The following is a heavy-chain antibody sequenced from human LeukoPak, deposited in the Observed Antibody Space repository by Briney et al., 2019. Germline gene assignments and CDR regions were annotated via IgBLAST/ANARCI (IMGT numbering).Heavy chain of an antibody. D-gene: IGHD3-22*01. J-gene: IGHJ4*02. Sequence: GRSLRLSCAASGFTFSSYAMHWVRQAPGKGLEWVAIISYDGSNKDYADSAKGRFTISRDNSKNTLYLQMNSLRAEDTAVYYCARAGDSSGYYSYFDYRGQGTLVTVSS. CDR1: GFTFSSYA. V-gene: IGHV3-30*04. CDR3: ARAGDSSGYYSYFDY. CDR2: ISYDGSNK.